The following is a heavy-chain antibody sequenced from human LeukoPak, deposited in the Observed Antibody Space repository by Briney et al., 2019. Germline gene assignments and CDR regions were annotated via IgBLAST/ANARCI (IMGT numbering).Heavy chain of an antibody. CDR2: ISGSGGST. CDR1: GFNFANHA. CDR3: ASKGDYFDY. V-gene: IGHV3-23*01. J-gene: IGHJ4*02. Sequence: GGSLRLSCAASGFNFANHAMSWVRQTPGKGLEWVSAISGSGGSTYYADSVKGRFTISRDNSKNTLYLQMNSLRAEDTAVYYCASKGDYFDYWGQGTLVTVSS.